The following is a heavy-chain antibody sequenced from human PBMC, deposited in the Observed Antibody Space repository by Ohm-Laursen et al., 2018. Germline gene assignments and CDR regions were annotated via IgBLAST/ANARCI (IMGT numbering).Heavy chain of an antibody. D-gene: IGHD4-17*01. J-gene: IGHJ4*02. Sequence: GQTLSLTCAASGFTFSSYSMNWVRQAPGKGLEWVSVIYSGGGTNYADSVKGRFTIFRDNSKNTLYLQMNSLRAEDSAVYYCARSIKDYGDYGWGQGTLVTVSS. CDR2: IYSGGGT. CDR1: GFTFSSYS. V-gene: IGHV3-53*01. CDR3: ARSIKDYGDYG.